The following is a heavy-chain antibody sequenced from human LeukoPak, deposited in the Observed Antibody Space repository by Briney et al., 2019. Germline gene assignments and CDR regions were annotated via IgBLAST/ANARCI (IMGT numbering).Heavy chain of an antibody. D-gene: IGHD3-22*01. J-gene: IGHJ4*02. CDR3: AREGLCDSSATDY. V-gene: IGHV3-66*01. CDR1: GFTVSSDY. CDR2: ISSGGST. Sequence: PGGSLRLSCAASGFTVSSDYMGWVRQAPEKGLEWVSLISSGGSTYYADSLKGRFTISRDNSKNTLYLQMNSLRAEDTAVYYCAREGLCDSSATDYWGQGTLVTVSS.